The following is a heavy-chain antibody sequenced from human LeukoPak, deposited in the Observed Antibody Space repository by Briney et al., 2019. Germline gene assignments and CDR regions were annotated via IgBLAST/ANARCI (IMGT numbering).Heavy chain of an antibody. D-gene: IGHD2-2*01. Sequence: GGSLRLSCAASGFTFSSYEMNWVRQAPGKGLEWVSYVSSSGSTIYYADSVEGRFTISRDNAKNSLYLQMNSLRAEDTAVYYCASCPPYQLPWGYYYYGMDVWGQGTTVTVSS. CDR1: GFTFSSYE. CDR2: VSSSGSTI. V-gene: IGHV3-48*03. J-gene: IGHJ6*02. CDR3: ASCPPYQLPWGYYYYGMDV.